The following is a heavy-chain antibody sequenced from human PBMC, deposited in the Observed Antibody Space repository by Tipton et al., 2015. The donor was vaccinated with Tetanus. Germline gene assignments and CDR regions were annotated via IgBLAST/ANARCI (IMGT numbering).Heavy chain of an antibody. CDR1: GFTLTNYA. J-gene: IGHJ4*02. D-gene: IGHD6-6*01. CDR3: AKSEARLGTSSSLD. Sequence: GSLRLSCVASGFTLTNYAMSWVRQAPGKGLEWVSVLYADVDVAYYADSVRGRFIISRDKSENTLYLQMNSLRADDTAVYFCAKSEARLGTSSSLDWGQGTLVTVSS. V-gene: IGHV3-23*03. CDR2: LYADVDVA.